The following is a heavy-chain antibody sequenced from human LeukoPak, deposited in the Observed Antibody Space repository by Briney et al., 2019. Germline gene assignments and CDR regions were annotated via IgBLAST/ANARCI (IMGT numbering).Heavy chain of an antibody. J-gene: IGHJ4*02. Sequence: SVKVSCKASGGTFSSYAISWVRQAPGQGLEWMGGIIPIFGTANYAQKFQGRVTITTDESTSTAYMELSSLRSEDTAVYYCARGYRRSGPLPDYWGQGTLVTVSS. CDR1: GGTFSSYA. CDR3: ARGYRRSGPLPDY. CDR2: IIPIFGTA. V-gene: IGHV1-69*05. D-gene: IGHD2-15*01.